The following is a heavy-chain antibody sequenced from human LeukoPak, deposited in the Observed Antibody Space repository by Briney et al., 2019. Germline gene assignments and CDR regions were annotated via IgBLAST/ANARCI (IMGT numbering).Heavy chain of an antibody. Sequence: ASVKVSCKASGYTFSSYGISWVRQAPGQGLEWMGWINTNNGNTKYTQKLQGRVTMTTDTSTSTAYMELRSLRSDDTAVYYCARDRRSTMVADYYYGMDVWGQGTTVTVSS. D-gene: IGHD4/OR15-4a*01. J-gene: IGHJ6*02. V-gene: IGHV1-18*01. CDR1: GYTFSSYG. CDR3: ARDRRSTMVADYYYGMDV. CDR2: INTNNGNT.